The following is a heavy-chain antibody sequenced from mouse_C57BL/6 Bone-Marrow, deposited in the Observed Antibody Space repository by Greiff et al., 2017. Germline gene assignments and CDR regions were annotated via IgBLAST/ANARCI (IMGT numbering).Heavy chain of an antibody. D-gene: IGHD2-5*01. V-gene: IGHV1-74*01. CDR2: IHPSDSDT. CDR3: AIPPYYSNYVFDY. J-gene: IGHJ2*01. Sequence: QVQLKQPGAELVKPGASVKVSCKASGYTFTSYWMHWVKQRPGQGLEWIGRIHPSDSDTNYNQKFKGMATLTVDKSSSTAYMQLSSLTSEDSAVYYCAIPPYYSNYVFDYWGQGTTLTVSS. CDR1: GYTFTSYW.